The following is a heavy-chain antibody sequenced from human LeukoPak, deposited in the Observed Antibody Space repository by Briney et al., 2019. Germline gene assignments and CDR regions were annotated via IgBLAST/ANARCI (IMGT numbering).Heavy chain of an antibody. Sequence: ASVKVSCKASGYTFTSYAMHWVRQAPGQRLEWMGWINAGNGNTKCSQKFQGRVTITRDTSASTAYMELSSLRSEDTAVYYCVGRMDVWGQGTTVTVSS. CDR1: GYTFTSYA. J-gene: IGHJ6*02. CDR2: INAGNGNT. CDR3: VGRMDV. V-gene: IGHV1-3*01.